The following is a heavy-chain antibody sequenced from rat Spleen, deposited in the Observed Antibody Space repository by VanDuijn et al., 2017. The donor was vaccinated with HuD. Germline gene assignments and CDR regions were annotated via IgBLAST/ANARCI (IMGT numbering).Heavy chain of an antibody. CDR2: ISTGGGNT. D-gene: IGHD2-2*01. Sequence: EVQLVESDGGLVQPGRSLKLSCAASGFPFSNYGMAWVRQTPTKGLEWVASISTGGGNTYYRDSVKGRFTISRDDTENTLYLQMDSLRSEDTATYFCARAGYLRDWYFDFWGPGTMVTVSS. J-gene: IGHJ1*01. CDR1: GFPFSNYG. V-gene: IGHV5S13*01. CDR3: ARAGYLRDWYFDF.